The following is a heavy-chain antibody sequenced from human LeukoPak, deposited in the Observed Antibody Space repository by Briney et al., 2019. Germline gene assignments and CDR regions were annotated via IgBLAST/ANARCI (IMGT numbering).Heavy chain of an antibody. CDR2: IYYSGST. Sequence: SETLSLTCTVSGGSLSSYYWSWVRQPPGKGLEWIGYIYYSGSTNYNPSLTSRVTISVDTSKNQFSLKLSSVTAADTAVYYCARSLRSSRITMVRENYYFDYWGQGTLVTVSS. V-gene: IGHV4-59*01. CDR3: ARSLRSSRITMVRENYYFDY. D-gene: IGHD3-10*01. CDR1: GGSLSSYY. J-gene: IGHJ4*02.